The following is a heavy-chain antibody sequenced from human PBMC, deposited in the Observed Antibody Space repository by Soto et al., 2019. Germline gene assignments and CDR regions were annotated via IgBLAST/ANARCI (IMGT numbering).Heavy chain of an antibody. CDR1: GFTVSSYG. D-gene: IGHD5-18*01. CDR3: ARDRRYSYGYGNYYYYYGMDG. J-gene: IGHJ6*02. CDR2: VWYDGSNK. Sequence: QVQLVESGGGVVQPGRYLRLSCAESGFTVSSYGMHWVRQAPGKGLEWVAVVWYDGSNKYYADSVKGRFTNYIEKSKNPLYLQMNSLRAEDTAVDYCARDRRYSYGYGNYYYYYGMDGWGQGTTVTVSS. V-gene: IGHV3-33*01.